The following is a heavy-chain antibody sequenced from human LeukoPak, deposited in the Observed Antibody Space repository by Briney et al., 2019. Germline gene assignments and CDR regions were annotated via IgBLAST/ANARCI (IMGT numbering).Heavy chain of an antibody. CDR2: ISYDGSNE. J-gene: IGHJ4*02. CDR3: AKGSSGWYREPFDY. D-gene: IGHD6-19*01. Sequence: GRSLRLSCAASGFTFSPYGMHWVRQAPGKGLEWVAVISYDGSNEYYADSVKGRFTISRDNSKNTLYLQMNSLRAEDTAVYYCAKGSSGWYREPFDYWGQGTLVTVSS. CDR1: GFTFSPYG. V-gene: IGHV3-30*18.